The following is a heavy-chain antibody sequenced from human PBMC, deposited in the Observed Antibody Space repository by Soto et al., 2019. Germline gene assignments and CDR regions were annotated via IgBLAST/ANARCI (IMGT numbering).Heavy chain of an antibody. CDR3: ARDRHSSSWGYYYYGMDV. J-gene: IGHJ6*02. CDR1: GGTFSSYA. CDR2: IIPIFGTA. Sequence: SLKVSCKASGGTFSSYAISWVRQAPGQGLAWMGGIIPIFGTANYAQKFQGRATITADQSTSTAYMELSSLRSEDTAVYYCARDRHSSSWGYYYYGMDVWGQGTTVTVSS. V-gene: IGHV1-69*13. D-gene: IGHD6-13*01.